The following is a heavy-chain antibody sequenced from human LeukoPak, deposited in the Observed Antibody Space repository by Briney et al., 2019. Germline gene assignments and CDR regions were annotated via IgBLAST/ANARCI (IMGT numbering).Heavy chain of an antibody. Sequence: SETLSLTCAVYGGSFSAYYWSWIRRPPGKGLEWIGEVNHSGGTNYNPSLKSRVTISVDTSKNQFSLKLSSVTAADAAVYYCAAQEYQLTYYYYGLDVWGQGTTVTVSS. D-gene: IGHD2-2*01. CDR1: GGSFSAYY. V-gene: IGHV4-34*01. CDR3: AAQEYQLTYYYYGLDV. J-gene: IGHJ6*02. CDR2: VNHSGGT.